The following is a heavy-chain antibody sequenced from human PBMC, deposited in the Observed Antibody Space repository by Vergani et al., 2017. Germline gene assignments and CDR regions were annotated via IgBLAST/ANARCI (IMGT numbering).Heavy chain of an antibody. Sequence: QVQLVQSGAEVKKPGASVKVSCKASGYTFTSYGISWVRQAPGQGIEWMGWISAYNGNTNYAQKLQGRVTMTTDTSTSTAYMELRSLRSDDTAVYYCARDRGIVVVPAAIGGNYYYMDVWGKGTTVTVSS. D-gene: IGHD2-2*02. CDR3: ARDRGIVVVPAAIGGNYYYMDV. CDR2: ISAYNGNT. J-gene: IGHJ6*03. V-gene: IGHV1-18*01. CDR1: GYTFTSYG.